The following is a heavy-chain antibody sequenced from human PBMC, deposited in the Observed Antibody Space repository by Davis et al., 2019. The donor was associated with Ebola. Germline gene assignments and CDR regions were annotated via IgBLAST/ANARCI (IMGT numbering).Heavy chain of an antibody. CDR1: GFTFSSYD. CDR3: AGPVYALNHYYYYGMDV. CDR2: IGTAGDT. Sequence: GGSLRLSCAASGFTFSSYDMHWVRHATGKGLEWVSAIGTAGDTYYPGSVKGRFTISRENAKNSLYLQMNSLRAGDTAVYYCAGPVYALNHYYYYGMDVWGQGTTVTVSS. V-gene: IGHV3-13*01. J-gene: IGHJ6*02. D-gene: IGHD2-8*01.